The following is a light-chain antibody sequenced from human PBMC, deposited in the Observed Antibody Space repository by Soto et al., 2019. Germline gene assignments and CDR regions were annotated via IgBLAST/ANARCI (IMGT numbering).Light chain of an antibody. Sequence: DIVLTQSPATLPLSPGERATLSCRASQSVFNYLAWYQQKPGQAPRLLIYDVSDKGTGIPARFTGGGYVTDLTLTISSLEPEEFAVYYCQHRSNSPGTFGQGTRVDIK. J-gene: IGKJ1*01. V-gene: IGKV3-11*01. CDR1: QSVFNY. CDR3: QHRSNSPGT. CDR2: DVS.